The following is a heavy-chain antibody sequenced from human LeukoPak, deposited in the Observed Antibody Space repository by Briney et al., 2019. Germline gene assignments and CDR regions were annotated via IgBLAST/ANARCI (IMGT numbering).Heavy chain of an antibody. V-gene: IGHV1-18*01. CDR1: DYTFTNFG. J-gene: IGHJ4*02. CDR3: ARASVVVPAAYFDY. D-gene: IGHD2-2*01. CDR2: ISPYSGST. Sequence: ASVKVSCKASDYTFTNFGISWVRRAPGQGLEWMGWISPYSGSTNYAQNVQGRVTMSTDTSTSTAYMEMRSLRSDDTAVYYCARASVVVPAAYFDYWGQGTLVTVSS.